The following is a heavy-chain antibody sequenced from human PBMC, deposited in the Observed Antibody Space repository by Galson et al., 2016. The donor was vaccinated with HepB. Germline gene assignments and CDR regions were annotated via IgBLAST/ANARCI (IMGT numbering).Heavy chain of an antibody. CDR1: GFTFTNYG. J-gene: IGHJ4*02. D-gene: IGHD3-10*01. CDR2: INIDGNSI. V-gene: IGHV3-74*01. CDR3: TRDYYGSLDH. Sequence: SLRLSCAASGFTFTNYGMHWVRQAPGTGLVWVSRINIDGNSITYADSVKGRFAISRDNAKNTVHLQMNSLRAEDTAVYYCTRDYYGSLDHWGQGTLVTVSS.